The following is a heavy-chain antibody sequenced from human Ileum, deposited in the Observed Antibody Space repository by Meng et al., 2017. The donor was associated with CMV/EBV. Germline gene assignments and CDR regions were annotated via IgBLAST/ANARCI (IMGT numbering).Heavy chain of an antibody. J-gene: IGHJ4*02. D-gene: IGHD2-15*01. CDR3: ARDGGGRRRYLLWDY. CDR1: DDSFTSYY. V-gene: IGHV4-59*13. Sequence: SETLSLTCSVSDDSFTSYYWSWIRQSPGRGLEWIGYSSSSGTTNYNPSFKSRVTVSVDTSRRQVSLKMTSVTTADTAVYYCARDGGGRRRYLLWDYWSPGTLVTVSS. CDR2: SSSSGTT.